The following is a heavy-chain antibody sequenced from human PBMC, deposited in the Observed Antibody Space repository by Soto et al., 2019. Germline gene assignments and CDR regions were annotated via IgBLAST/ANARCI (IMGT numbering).Heavy chain of an antibody. CDR1: GGSISSYY. CDR2: IYYSGST. V-gene: IGHV4-59*08. CDR3: ARVNVATAMVATFDY. J-gene: IGHJ4*02. D-gene: IGHD5-18*01. Sequence: PSDTLSLTCTVSGGSISSYYWSWIRQPPGKGLEWIGYIYYSGSTNYNPSLKSRVTITVDTSKNQFSLKLSSVTAADTAVYYCARVNVATAMVATFDYWGQGTLVTVSS.